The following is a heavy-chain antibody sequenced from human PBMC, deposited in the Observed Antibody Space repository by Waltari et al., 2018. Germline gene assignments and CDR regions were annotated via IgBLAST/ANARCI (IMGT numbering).Heavy chain of an antibody. CDR2: IIPIFGTA. CDR1: GGTIVSYA. Sequence: VQGGAEVKKPGPSVKVACKASGGTIVSYAISWVRQAPGQGLEWMGRIIPIFGTANYAQKFQGRVTITADKSTSTAYMELSSLRSEDTAVYYCHRMKHYYYYGMDVWGQGTTVTVSS. V-gene: IGHV1-69*06. J-gene: IGHJ6*02. CDR3: HRMKHYYYYGMDV.